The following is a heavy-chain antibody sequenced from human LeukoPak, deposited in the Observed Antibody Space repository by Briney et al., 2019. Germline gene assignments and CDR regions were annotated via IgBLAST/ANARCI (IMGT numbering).Heavy chain of an antibody. CDR3: ARDSFAGSYYFDY. D-gene: IGHD3-3*01. CDR1: GGSISSGGYY. CDR2: IYTSGST. J-gene: IGHJ4*02. V-gene: IGHV4-61*02. Sequence: PSETLSLTCTVSGGSISSGGYYWSWIRQPAGKGLEWIGRIYTSGSTNYNPSLKSRVTLSVDTSKNQFSLKLSSVTAADTAVYYCARDSFAGSYYFDYWGQGTLVAVSS.